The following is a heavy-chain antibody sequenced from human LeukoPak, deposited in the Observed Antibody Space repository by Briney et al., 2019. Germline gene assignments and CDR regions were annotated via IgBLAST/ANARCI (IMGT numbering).Heavy chain of an antibody. V-gene: IGHV3-33*01. J-gene: IGHJ4*02. CDR2: IWYDGSNK. Sequence: GGSLRLSCAASGFTFSSYGMHWVRQAPGKGLEGVAVIWYDGSNKYYADSVKGRFTISRDNSKNTLYLQMNSLRAEDTAVYYCARGNNWNDVMDYWGQGTLVTVSS. CDR3: ARGNNWNDVMDY. CDR1: GFTFSSYG. D-gene: IGHD1-20*01.